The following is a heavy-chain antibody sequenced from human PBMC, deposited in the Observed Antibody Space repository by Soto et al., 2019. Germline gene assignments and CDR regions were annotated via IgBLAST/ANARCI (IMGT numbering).Heavy chain of an antibody. Sequence: QVQLVESGGGVVQPGRSLRLSCAASGFTFSSYGMHWVRQAPGKGLEWVAVISYDGSNKYYADSVKGRFTISRDNSKNTLYLQMNSLRAEDMAVYYCAKGEQWLARWGDYFDYWGQGTLVTVSS. CDR2: ISYDGSNK. CDR1: GFTFSSYG. V-gene: IGHV3-30*18. CDR3: AKGEQWLARWGDYFDY. D-gene: IGHD6-19*01. J-gene: IGHJ4*02.